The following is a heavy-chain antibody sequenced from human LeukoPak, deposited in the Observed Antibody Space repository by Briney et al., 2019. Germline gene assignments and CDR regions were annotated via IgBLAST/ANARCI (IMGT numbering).Heavy chain of an antibody. V-gene: IGHV4-61*02. Sequence: SETLSLTCTVSGGSISNNNYYWTWIRQPAGKGLEWIGRLNPSGTTNYNSSLESRVTISADTSENQFSLKLSSVTAADTAVYYCERGRPYGDYFDYWGQGALVSVSS. J-gene: IGHJ4*02. CDR3: ERGRPYGDYFDY. CDR1: GGSISNNNYY. CDR2: LNPSGTT. D-gene: IGHD4-17*01.